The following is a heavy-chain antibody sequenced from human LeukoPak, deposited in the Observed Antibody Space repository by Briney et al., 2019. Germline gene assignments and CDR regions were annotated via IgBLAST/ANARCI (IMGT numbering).Heavy chain of an antibody. D-gene: IGHD6-19*01. V-gene: IGHV3-23*01. CDR3: AKMPVSYSSGWTNFDY. CDR1: GCTFSNYA. J-gene: IGHJ4*02. CDR2: ISGSGSST. Sequence: PGGSLRLSCAASGCTFSNYAMSWVRQAPGKGLEWVSGISGSGSSTYYADSVKGRFTISRDNSKNTLYVQMNSLRAGDTAVYFCAKMPVSYSSGWTNFDYWGQGTLVTVSS.